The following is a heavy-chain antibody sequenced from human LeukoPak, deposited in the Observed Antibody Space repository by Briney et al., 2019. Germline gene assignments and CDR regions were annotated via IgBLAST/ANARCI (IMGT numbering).Heavy chain of an antibody. CDR3: ANLWFGDSGHYYGMDV. D-gene: IGHD3-10*01. Sequence: GGSLRLSCAASGFTFSSYAMSWVRQAPGKGLELVSAISGSSGSTYYADSVKGRFTISRDNSKNTLYLQMNSLRAEDTAVYYCANLWFGDSGHYYGMDVWGQGTTVTVSS. CDR2: ISGSSGST. V-gene: IGHV3-23*01. CDR1: GFTFSSYA. J-gene: IGHJ6*02.